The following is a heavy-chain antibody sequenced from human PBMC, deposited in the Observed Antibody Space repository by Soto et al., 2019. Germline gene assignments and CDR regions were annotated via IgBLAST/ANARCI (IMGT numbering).Heavy chain of an antibody. CDR1: GGSISSYY. D-gene: IGHD3-10*01. J-gene: IGHJ6*02. Sequence: SETLSLTCTVSGGSISSYYWSWIRQPPGKGLEWIGYIYYSGSTNYNPSLKSRVTISVDTSKNQFSLKLSSVTAADTAVYYCAREGSGSFPYYYYGMDVWGQGTTVTVSS. CDR2: IYYSGST. CDR3: AREGSGSFPYYYYGMDV. V-gene: IGHV4-59*01.